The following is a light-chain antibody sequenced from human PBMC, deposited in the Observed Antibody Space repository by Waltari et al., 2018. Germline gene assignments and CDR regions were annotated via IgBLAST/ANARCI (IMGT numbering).Light chain of an antibody. V-gene: IGKV3-11*01. Sequence: EIVLTQSPATLSLSPGETATLSCRASQSVGTYLAWYQQKPGQAPRLLIYDASNRATCIPARLRGSVSVIYFTLTISSLEAPDFAVYYCQQRSNWTPHTFGQCARLEIK. CDR3: QQRSNWTPHT. CDR1: QSVGTY. J-gene: IGKJ2*01. CDR2: DAS.